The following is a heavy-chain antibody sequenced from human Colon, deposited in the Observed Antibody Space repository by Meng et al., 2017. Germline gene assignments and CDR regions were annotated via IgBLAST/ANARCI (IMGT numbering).Heavy chain of an antibody. J-gene: IGHJ4*02. D-gene: IGHD3-10*01. CDR1: GGSITNNSYY. CDR3: AKTAMIPGVIYYFAY. Sequence: GSLRLSCTVSGGSITNNSYYWGWIRQSPGKGLEWIGNIYHTGTTYYNPSLKSRVSISLDTSKNQISLKLSSVTAADTAVYYCAKTAMIPGVIYYFAYWGQGKLVHGAS. V-gene: IGHV4-39*07. CDR2: IYHTGTT.